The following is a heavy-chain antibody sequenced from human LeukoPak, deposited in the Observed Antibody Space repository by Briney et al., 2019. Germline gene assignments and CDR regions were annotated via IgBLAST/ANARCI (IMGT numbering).Heavy chain of an antibody. D-gene: IGHD2-2*01. J-gene: IGHJ4*02. V-gene: IGHV1-2*02. CDR2: IDPKSGDT. CDR1: GYTFTVYY. Sequence: GASVKVSCKSSGYTFTVYYIHWVRQAPGQGLEWMGWIDPKSGDTNYAQNFQGRVTLTRDTSVSTAYMELSGLRSDDTAVYYCAIGGGGLRTYNYFDYWGQGTLVTVSS. CDR3: AIGGGGLRTYNYFDY.